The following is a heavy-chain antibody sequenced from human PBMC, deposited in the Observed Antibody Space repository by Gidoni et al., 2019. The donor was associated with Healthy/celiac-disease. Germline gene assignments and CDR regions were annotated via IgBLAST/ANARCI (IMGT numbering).Heavy chain of an antibody. CDR3: TTEGGPRYWYSSSWSDY. CDR1: GFTFSNAW. Sequence: EVQLVESGGGLVQPGGSLRLSCAASGFTFSNAWMSWVRQAPGKGLEWVGRIKSKTDGGTTDYAAPVKGRFTISRDDSKNTLYLQMNSLKTEDTAVYYCTTEGGPRYWYSSSWSDYWGQGTLVTVSS. CDR2: IKSKTDGGTT. J-gene: IGHJ4*02. D-gene: IGHD6-13*01. V-gene: IGHV3-15*01.